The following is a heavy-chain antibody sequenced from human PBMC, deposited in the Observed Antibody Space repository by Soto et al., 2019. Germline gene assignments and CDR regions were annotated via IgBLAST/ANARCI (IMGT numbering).Heavy chain of an antibody. CDR2: ISGSGGST. V-gene: IGHV3-23*01. D-gene: IGHD5-18*01. J-gene: IGHJ4*02. CDR3: APPGGNSYGRRGDFAY. Sequence: GGSLRLSCAASGFTFSSYAMSWVRQAPGKGLEWVSAISGSGGSTYYADSVKGRFTISRDNSKNTLYLQMNSLRAEDTAVYYCAPPGGNSYGRRGDFAYWGQGTLVTVSS. CDR1: GFTFSSYA.